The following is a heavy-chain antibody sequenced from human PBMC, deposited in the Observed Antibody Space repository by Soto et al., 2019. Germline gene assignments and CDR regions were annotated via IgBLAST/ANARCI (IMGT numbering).Heavy chain of an antibody. J-gene: IGHJ6*02. CDR1: GYSFTSYW. CDR2: IYPGDSDT. CDR3: ARHLEMADWYYGMDV. Sequence: GESLKISCKGSGYSFTSYWIGWVRQMPGKGLEWMGIIYPGDSDTRYSPSFQGQVTISADKSISTAYLQWSSLKASDTAMYYCARHLEMADWYYGMDVWGQGTTVTVS. D-gene: IGHD3-3*01. V-gene: IGHV5-51*01.